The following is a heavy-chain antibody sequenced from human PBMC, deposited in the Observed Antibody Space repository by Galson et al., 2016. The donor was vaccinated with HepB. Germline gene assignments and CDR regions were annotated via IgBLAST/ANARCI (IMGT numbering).Heavy chain of an antibody. CDR2: IFSGDAT. Sequence: SLRLSCAASRFTFSNSAMSWVRQTPGKGLEWVSAIFSGDATYYRDSVKGRFTISRDTSKNTLYLQMNNLRAEDTAIYYCEGYSDPFDIWGQGTMVTVSS. V-gene: IGHV3-23*01. CDR1: RFTFSNSA. CDR3: EGYSDPFDI. D-gene: IGHD3-22*01. J-gene: IGHJ3*02.